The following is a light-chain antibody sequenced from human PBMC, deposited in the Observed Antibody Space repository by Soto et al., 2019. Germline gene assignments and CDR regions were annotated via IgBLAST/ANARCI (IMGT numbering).Light chain of an antibody. CDR2: DAS. CDR1: QSVSSY. Sequence: EIVLTQSPATLSLSPGERATLSCRASQSVSSYLAWYQQKPGQAPRLLIYDASNRATGIPARFSGSGSGTDFTLTISSLEPEDFAVYYCQQRSNWPLLYTFGQGTKLEFK. V-gene: IGKV3-11*01. CDR3: QQRSNWPLLYT. J-gene: IGKJ2*01.